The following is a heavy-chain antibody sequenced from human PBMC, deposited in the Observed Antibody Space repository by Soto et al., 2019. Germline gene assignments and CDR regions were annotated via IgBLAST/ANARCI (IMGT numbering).Heavy chain of an antibody. CDR3: ARSSIVVVPATPY. D-gene: IGHD2-2*01. V-gene: IGHV3-48*01. Sequence: EVQLVESGGGLVQPGGSLRLSCAASGFTFSSYSMNWVRQAPGKGLEWVSYISSSRSTIYYADSVKGRFTISRDNAKNSLYLQMNSLRAEDTAVYYCARSSIVVVPATPYWGQGTLVTVSS. J-gene: IGHJ4*02. CDR1: GFTFSSYS. CDR2: ISSSRSTI.